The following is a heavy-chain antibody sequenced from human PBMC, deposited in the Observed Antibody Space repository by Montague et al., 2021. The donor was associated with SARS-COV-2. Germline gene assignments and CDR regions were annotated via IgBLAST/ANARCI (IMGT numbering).Heavy chain of an antibody. D-gene: IGHD3-10*01. V-gene: IGHV4-4*07. CDR3: ARDRFDFGAGRQGTIDF. J-gene: IGHJ4*02. CDR1: GDSITNHY. Sequence: ETRSLTCSVSGDSITNHYWSWIRQPAGKGLEWVGRMHFTGKTNFSPSFSSRLTMSADTSKNQFSLKLTSVTAADTAIYFCARDRFDFGAGRQGTIDFWGQGTLVTVSS. CDR2: MHFTGKT.